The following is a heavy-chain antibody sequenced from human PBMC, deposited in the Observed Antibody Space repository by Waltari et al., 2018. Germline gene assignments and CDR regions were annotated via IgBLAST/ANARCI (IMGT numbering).Heavy chain of an antibody. V-gene: IGHV5-51*01. Sequence: EVQLVQSGAEVKKPGESLKISCKGSGYSFPSYLIGWVSPPPGKGLEWMGIIYPGDADTRYSPSFQGQVTISADKSISTAYLQWSSLKASDTAMYYCAAQSGPVAGRWFDPWGQGTLVTVSS. J-gene: IGHJ5*02. D-gene: IGHD6-19*01. CDR3: AAQSGPVAGRWFDP. CDR1: GYSFPSYL. CDR2: IYPGDADT.